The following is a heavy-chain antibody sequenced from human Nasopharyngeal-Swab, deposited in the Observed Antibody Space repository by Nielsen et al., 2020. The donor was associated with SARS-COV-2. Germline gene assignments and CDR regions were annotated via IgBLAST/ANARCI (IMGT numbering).Heavy chain of an antibody. Sequence: GESLKISCAATGLSFSGYWMTWVRQAPGKGLEWVANIKNDGSEKYYGDSVKGRFTISRDNAKNSLFLRMSTLRAEDTAVYYCAKITADYDFWSHQYYYYMDVWGKGTTVTVSS. V-gene: IGHV3-7*03. CDR2: IKNDGSEK. CDR1: GLSFSGYW. CDR3: AKITADYDFWSHQYYYYMDV. D-gene: IGHD3-3*01. J-gene: IGHJ6*03.